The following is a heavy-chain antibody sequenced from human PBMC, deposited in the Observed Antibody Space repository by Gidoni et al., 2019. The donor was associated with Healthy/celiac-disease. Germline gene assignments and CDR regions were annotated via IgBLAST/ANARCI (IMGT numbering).Heavy chain of an antibody. Sequence: QVQLQESGPGLVKPSGTLSLTCAVSGGSISSSNWWSWVRQPPGKGLEWIGEIYHSGSTNYNPSLKSRVTLSVDKSKTQFSLKLSSVTAADTAVYYCARGGSGSYYPFDYWGQGTLVTVSS. CDR2: IYHSGST. D-gene: IGHD1-26*01. CDR1: GGSISSSNW. V-gene: IGHV4-4*02. J-gene: IGHJ4*02. CDR3: ARGGSGSYYPFDY.